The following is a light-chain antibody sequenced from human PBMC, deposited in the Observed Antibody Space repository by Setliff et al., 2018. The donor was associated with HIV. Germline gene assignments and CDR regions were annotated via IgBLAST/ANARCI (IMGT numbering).Light chain of an antibody. CDR2: EVS. CDR3: TSYTSRFTYV. CDR1: SSDIGGYNY. V-gene: IGLV2-14*01. Sequence: QSVLTQPASVSGSPGQSITISCTGTSSDIGGYNYVSWYQQHPGKAPKLMIYEVSNRPSGVSNRFSGSKSGNTAALTISGLQAEDEADYYCTSYTSRFTYVFGTGTKVTV. J-gene: IGLJ1*01.